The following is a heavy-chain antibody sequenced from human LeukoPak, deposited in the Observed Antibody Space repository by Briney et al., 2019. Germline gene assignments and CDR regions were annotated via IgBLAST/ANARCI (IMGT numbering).Heavy chain of an antibody. CDR2: IHSGGDT. Sequence: GGSLRLSCAVSGFTVSGISMSWVRQAPGKGLEWVSFIHSGGDTYYTDSVKGRFTISRDFSKSTLYLQMHSLRGEDTAVYYCARTRNYSFDSWGQGTLVTVTS. CDR1: GFTVSGIS. V-gene: IGHV3-66*01. J-gene: IGHJ4*02. CDR3: ARTRNYSFDS. D-gene: IGHD1-14*01.